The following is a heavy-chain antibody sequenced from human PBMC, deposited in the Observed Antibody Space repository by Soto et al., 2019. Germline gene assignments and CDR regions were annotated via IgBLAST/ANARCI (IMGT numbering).Heavy chain of an antibody. CDR2: ISAYNGNT. D-gene: IGHD3-22*01. CDR1: GYTFTSYG. J-gene: IGHJ3*02. Sequence: ASVKVSCKASGYTFTSYGISWVRQAPGQGLEWMGWISAYNGNTNYAQKLQGRVTMTTDTSTSTAYMELRSLRSDDTAVYYCARTSVSSGYSDAFDIWGQGTMVTVSS. V-gene: IGHV1-18*04. CDR3: ARTSVSSGYSDAFDI.